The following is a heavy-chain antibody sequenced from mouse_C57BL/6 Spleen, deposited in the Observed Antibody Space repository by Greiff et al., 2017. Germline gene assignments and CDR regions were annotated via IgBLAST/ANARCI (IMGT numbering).Heavy chain of an antibody. J-gene: IGHJ1*03. Sequence: VKLQQPGAELVKPGASVKMSCKASGYTFTSYWITWVKQRPGQGLEWIGDIYPGSGSTTYNEKFKSKATLTVDTSSSTAYMQLSSLTSEDSAVYYCARWDDYDRYFDVWGTGTTVTVSS. CDR2: IYPGSGST. CDR1: GYTFTSYW. CDR3: ARWDDYDRYFDV. V-gene: IGHV1-55*01. D-gene: IGHD2-4*01.